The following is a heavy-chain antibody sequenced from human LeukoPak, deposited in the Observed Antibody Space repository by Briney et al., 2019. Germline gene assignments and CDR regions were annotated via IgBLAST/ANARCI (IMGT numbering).Heavy chain of an antibody. J-gene: IGHJ4*02. CDR1: GFTFGSYW. CDR2: INTDGSSP. CDR3: ARGTAATAGIDY. D-gene: IGHD6-13*01. Sequence: GGSLRLSCAASGFTFGSYWTHWVRQAPGKGLVWVSHINTDGSSPTYGDSAKGRFTVSRDNAKNTLFLQMNSLRVEDTAVYYCARGTAATAGIDYWGQGTLVTVSS. V-gene: IGHV3-74*01.